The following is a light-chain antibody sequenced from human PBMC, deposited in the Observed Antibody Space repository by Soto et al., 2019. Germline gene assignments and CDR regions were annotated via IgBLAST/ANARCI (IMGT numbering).Light chain of an antibody. CDR2: KAS. Sequence: QMDPSPCTLSASVGGSVAITCRASQSIKNWLAWYQQKPGEAPKILIYKASTLESGVPSRFSGSGSGTEFTLTISCLQPDDFATYYCQQYNSYPWTFGQGTKVDI. CDR3: QQYNSYPWT. J-gene: IGKJ1*01. CDR1: QSIKNW. V-gene: IGKV1-5*03.